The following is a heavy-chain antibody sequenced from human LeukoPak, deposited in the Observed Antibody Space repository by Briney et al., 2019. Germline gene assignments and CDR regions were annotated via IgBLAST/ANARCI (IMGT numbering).Heavy chain of an antibody. J-gene: IGHJ4*02. CDR1: GFTFSSYW. CDR2: INGDGSST. Sequence: GGSLRLSCAASGFTFSSYWMHWGRQVPGKGLVWVSHINGDGSSTSYADSVRGRFTISRDNSKNTMYLQMNSLRAEDTAVYYCARASQWLAFDYWGQGTLVTVSS. CDR3: ARASQWLAFDY. V-gene: IGHV3-74*01. D-gene: IGHD6-19*01.